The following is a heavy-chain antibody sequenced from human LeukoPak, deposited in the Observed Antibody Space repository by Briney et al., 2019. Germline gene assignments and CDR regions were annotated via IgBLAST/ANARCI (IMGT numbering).Heavy chain of an antibody. CDR1: GFTFTNYA. CDR2: ISYDETNK. CDR3: AKNNDYGGSYWYFDL. Sequence: PGRSLRLSCAASGFTFTNYAMYWVRQAPGEGLEWVAVISYDETNKYYEDSVKGRFTISRDSSKNTLYLQMSSLRDEDTAVYYCAKNNDYGGSYWYFDLWGRGTLVTVSS. J-gene: IGHJ2*01. V-gene: IGHV3-30*04. D-gene: IGHD4-23*01.